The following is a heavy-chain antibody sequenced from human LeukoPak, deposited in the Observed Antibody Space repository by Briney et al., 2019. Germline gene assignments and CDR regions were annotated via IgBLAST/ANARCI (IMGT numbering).Heavy chain of an antibody. Sequence: PSETLSLTCTVSGGSISSYYWGWIRQPPGKGLEWIGYIYYSGSTNYNPSLKSRVTISVDTSKNQFSLKLSSVTAADTAVYYCARVRIAAADTSYYYYYGMDVWGQGTTVTVSS. J-gene: IGHJ6*02. CDR1: GGSISSYY. V-gene: IGHV4-59*01. CDR3: ARVRIAAADTSYYYYYGMDV. CDR2: IYYSGST. D-gene: IGHD6-13*01.